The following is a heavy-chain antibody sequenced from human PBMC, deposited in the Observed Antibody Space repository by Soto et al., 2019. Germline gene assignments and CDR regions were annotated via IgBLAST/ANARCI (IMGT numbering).Heavy chain of an antibody. D-gene: IGHD3-9*01. CDR2: INPSGGST. J-gene: IGHJ5*02. CDR3: AIAGDYDISSGSPGDWFDP. Sequence: ASVKVSCKASGYTFTSYYMHWVRQAPGQGLEWMGIINPSGGSTSYAQKFQGRVTMTRDTSTSTVYMELSSLRSEDTAVYYCAIAGDYDISSGSPGDWFDPSGHGTLVTVSS. V-gene: IGHV1-46*01. CDR1: GYTFTSYY.